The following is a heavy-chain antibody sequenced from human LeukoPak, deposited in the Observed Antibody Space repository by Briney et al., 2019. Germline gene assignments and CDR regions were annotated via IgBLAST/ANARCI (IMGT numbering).Heavy chain of an antibody. J-gene: IGHJ4*02. CDR1: GYIFTSYY. CDR2: INPNSGGT. Sequence: ASVKVSCKASGYIFTSYYIHWVRQAPGQGLEWMGWINPNSGGTNYAQKFQGRVTMTRDTSISTAYMELSRLRSDDTAVYYCARDRDLKLDYWGQGTLVTVSS. CDR3: ARDRDLKLDY. V-gene: IGHV1-2*02.